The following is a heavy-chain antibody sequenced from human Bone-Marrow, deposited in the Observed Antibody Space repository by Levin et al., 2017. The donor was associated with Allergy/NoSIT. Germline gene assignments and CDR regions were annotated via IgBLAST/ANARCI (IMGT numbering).Heavy chain of an antibody. CDR3: AREADYENPDAPGAYGLDV. V-gene: IGHV1-46*01. Sequence: GESLKISCRASGFSFSSFFIHWVRQAPGQGLEWMGVVKIRDGTKNYAQRFQGKVTLTRDTSTGTAYMDLSSLRSDDTAVYFCAREADYENPDAPGAYGLDVWGQGTTVTVSS. J-gene: IGHJ6*02. CDR1: GFSFSSFF. D-gene: IGHD4-17*01. CDR2: VKIRDGTK.